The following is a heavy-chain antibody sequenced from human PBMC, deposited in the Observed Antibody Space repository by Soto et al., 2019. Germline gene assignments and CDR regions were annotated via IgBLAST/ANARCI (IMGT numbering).Heavy chain of an antibody. CDR2: INPNSGGT. V-gene: IGHV1-2*02. CDR1: GYTFTGYY. Sequence: ASVKVSCKASGYTFTGYYMHWVRQAPGQGLEWMGWINPNSGGTNYEQKFQGRVTMTRDTSISTAYMELSRLRSAVTAVYYCATPSKDRIAAAGTAPYYYYGMDVWGQGTTVTVSS. D-gene: IGHD6-13*01. J-gene: IGHJ6*02. CDR3: ATPSKDRIAAAGTAPYYYYGMDV.